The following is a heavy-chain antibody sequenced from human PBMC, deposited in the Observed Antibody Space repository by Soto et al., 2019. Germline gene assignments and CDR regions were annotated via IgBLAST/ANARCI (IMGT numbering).Heavy chain of an antibody. D-gene: IGHD4-4*01. J-gene: IGHJ6*02. CDR1: GGSISSGDYY. CDR3: ARGELRTTVTPFYGMDV. CDR2: IYYSGST. Sequence: TSETLSLTCTVSGGSISSGDYYWSWIRQPPGKGLEWIGYIYYSGSTYYNPSLKGRVTISVDTSKNQFSLKLSSVTAADTAVYYCARGELRTTVTPFYGMDVWGQGTTVTVSS. V-gene: IGHV4-30-4*01.